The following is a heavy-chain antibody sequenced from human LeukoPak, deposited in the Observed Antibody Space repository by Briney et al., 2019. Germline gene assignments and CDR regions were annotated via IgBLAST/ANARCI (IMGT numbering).Heavy chain of an antibody. CDR2: ISSSSSYI. D-gene: IGHD1-26*01. CDR1: GFTFSSYS. J-gene: IGHJ4*02. V-gene: IGHV3-21*01. Sequence: GGSLRLSCAASGFTFSSYSMNWVRQAPGKGLEWVSSISSSSSYIYYADSVKGRFTISRDNAKNSLYLQMNSLRAEDTAVYYCARGQLGASYYFDYWGQGTLVTVSS. CDR3: ARGQLGASYYFDY.